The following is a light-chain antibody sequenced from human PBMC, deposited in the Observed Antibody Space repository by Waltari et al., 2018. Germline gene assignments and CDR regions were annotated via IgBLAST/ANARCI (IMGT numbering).Light chain of an antibody. V-gene: IGKV3D-20*01. CDR3: HQYGRSPLT. J-gene: IGKJ4*01. CDR1: QSVTASY. CDR2: DAT. Sequence: EIVLTQSPATLSLSPGGTATLSCGASQSVTASYVAWYQQKPGLAPRLLIYDATDRAPGIPGRFSGSGSGTDFTLTISGVEPEDFAVYYCHQYGRSPLTFGGGTKVEI.